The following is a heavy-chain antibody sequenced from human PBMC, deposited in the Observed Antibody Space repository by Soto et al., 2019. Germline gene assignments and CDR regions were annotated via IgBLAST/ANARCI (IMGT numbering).Heavy chain of an antibody. CDR2: IHAGNGNT. CDR1: GNTFTSYA. D-gene: IGHD1-26*01. V-gene: IGHV1-3*01. CDR3: AREVPATGWEEGWSLDL. J-gene: IGHJ2*01. Sequence: QVQFVQSGAEVKEPGASVKVSGKASGNTFTSYAMHWMRQAPGQRLEWMAWIHAGNGNTKYSQKFQGRLTITRDTSENTVYMELRSLRSQDTGVYFCAREVPATGWEEGWSLDLWGRGTLVMVSS.